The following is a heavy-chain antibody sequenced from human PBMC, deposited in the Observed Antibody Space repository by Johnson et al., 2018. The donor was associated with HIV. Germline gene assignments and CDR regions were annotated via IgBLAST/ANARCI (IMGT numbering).Heavy chain of an antibody. CDR2: IRYDGSNK. V-gene: IGHV3-30*02. D-gene: IGHD5-12*01. CDR1: GFTFSSYG. CDR3: AKGPLRGIVATSGAFDI. J-gene: IGHJ3*02. Sequence: QVQLVESGGGVVQPGGSLRLSCAASGFTFSSYGMHWVRQAPGKGLEWVSFIRYDGSNKYYADSVKGRFTISRDNSKNTMYLQMNSLRAEDTAVYYCAKGPLRGIVATSGAFDIWGQGTMVTVSS.